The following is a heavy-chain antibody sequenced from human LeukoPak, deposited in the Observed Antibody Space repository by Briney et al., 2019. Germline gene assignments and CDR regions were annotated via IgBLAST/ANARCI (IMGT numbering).Heavy chain of an antibody. CDR2: INPSGGST. V-gene: IGHV1-46*01. D-gene: IGHD3-22*01. CDR3: ARGLKRITMIVVVTPNDAFDI. Sequence: ASVKVSCKASGYTFTSYYMRWVRQAPGQGLEWMGIINPSGGSTSYAQKFQGRVTMTRDMSTSTVYMELSSLRSEDTAVYYCARGLKRITMIVVVTPNDAFDIWGQGTMVTVSS. J-gene: IGHJ3*02. CDR1: GYTFTSYY.